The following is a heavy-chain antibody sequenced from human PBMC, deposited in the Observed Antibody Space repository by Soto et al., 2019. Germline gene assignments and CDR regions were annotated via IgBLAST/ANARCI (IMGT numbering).Heavy chain of an antibody. CDR3: VKGEYYYDSSGYYPFDY. Sequence: GGSLRLSCAASGFTFSSYGMHWVRQAPGKGLEWVAVIWYDGSNKYYADSVKGRFTIPRDNSKNTVYLQMSSLRVEDTAVYYCVKGEYYYDSSGYYPFDYWGQGTLVTVSS. D-gene: IGHD3-22*01. CDR1: GFTFSSYG. V-gene: IGHV3-30*02. CDR2: IWYDGSNK. J-gene: IGHJ4*02.